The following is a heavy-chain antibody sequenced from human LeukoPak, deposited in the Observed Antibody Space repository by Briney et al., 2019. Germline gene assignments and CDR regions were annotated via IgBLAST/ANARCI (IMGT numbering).Heavy chain of an antibody. D-gene: IGHD3-22*01. J-gene: IGHJ4*02. CDR3: AKDSPNYYDSSGYLGGALDY. CDR2: IRYDGSNK. Sequence: GGSLRLSCAASGFTFSSYGMHWVRQAPGKGLEWVAFIRYDGSNKYYADSVKGRFTISRDNSKNTLYLQMNSLRAEDTAVYYCAKDSPNYYDSSGYLGGALDYWGQGTLVTVSS. V-gene: IGHV3-30*02. CDR1: GFTFSSYG.